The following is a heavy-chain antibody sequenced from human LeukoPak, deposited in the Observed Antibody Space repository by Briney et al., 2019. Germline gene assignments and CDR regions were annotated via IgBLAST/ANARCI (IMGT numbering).Heavy chain of an antibody. V-gene: IGHV3-30-3*01. D-gene: IGHD6-13*01. Sequence: GRSLRLSCAASGFTFSSYAMHWVRQAPGKGLEWVAVISYDGSNKYYADSVKGRFTISRDNSKNTLYLQMNSLRAEDTAVYYCASGSNGDYWGQGTLVTVSS. CDR2: ISYDGSNK. J-gene: IGHJ4*02. CDR3: ASGSNGDY. CDR1: GFTFSSYA.